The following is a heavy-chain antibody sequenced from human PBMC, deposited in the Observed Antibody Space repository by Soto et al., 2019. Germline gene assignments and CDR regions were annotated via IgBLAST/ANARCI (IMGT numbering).Heavy chain of an antibody. V-gene: IGHV4-59*01. CDR1: GGSISSYY. CDR3: ARDSWHRGGMDV. CDR2: IYYSGST. J-gene: IGHJ6*02. D-gene: IGHD2-15*01. Sequence: SETLSLTCTVSGGSISSYYWSWIRQPPGKGLEWIGYIYYSGSTNYNPSLKSRVTISVDTSKNQFSLKLSSVTAADTAVYYCARDSWHRGGMDVWGQGTTVTVYS.